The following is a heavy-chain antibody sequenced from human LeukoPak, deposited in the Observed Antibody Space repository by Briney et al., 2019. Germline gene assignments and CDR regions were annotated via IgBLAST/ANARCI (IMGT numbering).Heavy chain of an antibody. D-gene: IGHD3-22*01. CDR3: ARAYYYDSSGYSTLGTFDY. V-gene: IGHV1-2*02. Sequence: ASVKVSCKASGYTSTGYYMHWVRQAPGQGLEWMGWINPNSGGTNYVQKFQGRVTMTRDTSISTAYMELSRLRSDDTAVYYCARAYYYDSSGYSTLGTFDYWGQGTLVTVSS. CDR2: INPNSGGT. J-gene: IGHJ4*02. CDR1: GYTSTGYY.